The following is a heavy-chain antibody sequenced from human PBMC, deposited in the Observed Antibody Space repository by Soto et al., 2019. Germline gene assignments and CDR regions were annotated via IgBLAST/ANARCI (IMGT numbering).Heavy chain of an antibody. D-gene: IGHD2-2*01. CDR1: GYTFTSYA. Sequence: QVQLVQSGAEVKKPGASVKVSCKASGYTFTSYAMHWVRQAPGQRLEWMGWINAGNGNTKYSQKFQGRVTITRDTSASTAYMELSSLRSEDTAVYYCARDDIVVVPAAPSDPWGQGTLVTVSS. V-gene: IGHV1-3*01. CDR2: INAGNGNT. J-gene: IGHJ5*02. CDR3: ARDDIVVVPAAPSDP.